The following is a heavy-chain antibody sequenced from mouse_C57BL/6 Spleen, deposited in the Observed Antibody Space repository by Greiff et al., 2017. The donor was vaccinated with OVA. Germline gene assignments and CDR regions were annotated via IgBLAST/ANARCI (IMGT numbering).Heavy chain of an antibody. D-gene: IGHD2-4*01. CDR1: GFTFSDYY. Sequence: EVKLVESEGGLVQPGSSMKLSCTASGFTFSDYYMAWVRQVPEKGLEWVANINSDGSSTYYLDYLKDRFTISRDNAKNILYLQMSSLKSEDTATYYCAREDYARSYAMDDWGQGTSLTVSS. V-gene: IGHV5-16*01. CDR2: INSDGSST. CDR3: AREDYARSYAMDD. J-gene: IGHJ4*01.